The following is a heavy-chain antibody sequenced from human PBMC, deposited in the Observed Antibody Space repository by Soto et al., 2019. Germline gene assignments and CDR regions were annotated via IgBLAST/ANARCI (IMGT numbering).Heavy chain of an antibody. CDR2: IYYSGST. CDR1: GGSISSGGYY. CDR3: ARDSPNAGNWFDP. Sequence: SETLSLTCTVSGGSISSGGYYWSWIRQHPGKGLEWIGYIYYSGSTYYSPSLKSRVTISVDTSKNQFSLKLSSVTAADTAVYYCARDSPNAGNWFDPWGQGTLVTVSS. V-gene: IGHV4-31*03. J-gene: IGHJ5*02.